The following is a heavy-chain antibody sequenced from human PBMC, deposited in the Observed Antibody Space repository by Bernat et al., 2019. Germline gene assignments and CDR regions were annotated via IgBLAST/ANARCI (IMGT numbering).Heavy chain of an antibody. J-gene: IGHJ6*03. D-gene: IGHD2-15*01. CDR1: GFSFSSFG. CDR2: IWSDGRNE. Sequence: QVQLVESGGGVVQPGRSLRLSCAASGFSFSSFGMHWVRQAPGNGLEWVAVIWSDGRNEYYADSVKGRLTISRDNSKNTLYLQMNSLRAEDTAVYYCAKSMVVVAAYCYMDVWGKGTTVTVSS. V-gene: IGHV3-33*06. CDR3: AKSMVVVAAYCYMDV.